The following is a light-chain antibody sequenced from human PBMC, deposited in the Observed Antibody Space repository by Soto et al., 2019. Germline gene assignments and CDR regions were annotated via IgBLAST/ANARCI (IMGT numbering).Light chain of an antibody. J-gene: IGKJ3*01. CDR3: QQYSSLPPP. CDR1: QSVDSRF. V-gene: IGKV3-20*01. Sequence: IVLTQSPGTLSLSPGERATLSCRASQSVDSRFLAWYQQEPGQAPRLLIYATSTRATGIPDRFSGSGSGTDFDLTISRLEPEDFAVYYCQQYSSLPPPFGPGTKVDVK. CDR2: ATS.